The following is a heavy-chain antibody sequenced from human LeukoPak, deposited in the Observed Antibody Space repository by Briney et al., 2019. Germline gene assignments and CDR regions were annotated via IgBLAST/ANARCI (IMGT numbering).Heavy chain of an antibody. V-gene: IGHV3-30*02. CDR1: GFTFSSYG. Sequence: GGSLRLSCATSGFTFSSYGMHWVRQAPGKGLEWVAFIRYDGSNKYYADSVKGRFTIPRDNSKNTLYLQMSSLRAEDTAVYYCAKALGDIVVVPAAPEGDAFDIWGQGTMVTASS. CDR3: AKALGDIVVVPAAPEGDAFDI. CDR2: IRYDGSNK. D-gene: IGHD2-2*01. J-gene: IGHJ3*02.